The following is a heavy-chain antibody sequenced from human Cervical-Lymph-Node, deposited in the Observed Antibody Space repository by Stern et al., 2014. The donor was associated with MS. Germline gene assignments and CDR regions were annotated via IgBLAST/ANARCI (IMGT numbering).Heavy chain of an antibody. CDR1: GFSFDDYA. V-gene: IGHV3-9*01. Sequence: EVQLVESGGGLVQPGTSLRLSCAASGFSFDDYAMYWVRQTPGNGLEWVSGITWNSETRGYADSVKGRFTVSRDNAKDSLYLQMTSLRLEDTALYYCAKGSDVGSAVGLDDAFDIWGQGTMVIVSS. CDR2: ITWNSETR. J-gene: IGHJ3*02. D-gene: IGHD3/OR15-3a*01. CDR3: AKGSDVGSAVGLDDAFDI.